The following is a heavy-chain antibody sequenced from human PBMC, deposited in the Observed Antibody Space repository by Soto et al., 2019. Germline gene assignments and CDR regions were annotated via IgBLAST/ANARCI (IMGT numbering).Heavy chain of an antibody. Sequence: GGSLRLSCAASGFIFTSYSMVWVRLAPGKGLEWVASISSGSDSIFYADSVKGRFTVSRDNAKNPLFLQMNNLRAEDTAVYFCARDRSADRFVQYFQHWGQGTQVTVSS. J-gene: IGHJ1*01. D-gene: IGHD6-19*01. CDR3: ARDRSADRFVQYFQH. V-gene: IGHV3-21*01. CDR1: GFIFTSYS. CDR2: ISSGSDSI.